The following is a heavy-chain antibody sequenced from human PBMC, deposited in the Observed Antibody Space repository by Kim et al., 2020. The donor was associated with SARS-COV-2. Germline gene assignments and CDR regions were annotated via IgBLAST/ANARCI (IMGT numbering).Heavy chain of an antibody. Sequence: SETLSLTCTVSGGSISSYYWSWIRQPAGKGLEWIGRIYTSGSTNYNPSLKSRVTMSVETSKNQFSLKLSSVTAADTAVYYCASWDSYDILTGYALWGQGTLVTVSS. D-gene: IGHD3-9*01. J-gene: IGHJ4*02. CDR2: IYTSGST. V-gene: IGHV4-4*07. CDR1: GGSISSYY. CDR3: ASWDSYDILTGYAL.